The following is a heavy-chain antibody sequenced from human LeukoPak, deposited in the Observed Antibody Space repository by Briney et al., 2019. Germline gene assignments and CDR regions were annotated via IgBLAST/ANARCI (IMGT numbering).Heavy chain of an antibody. J-gene: IGHJ4*02. D-gene: IGHD2-2*01. CDR2: TSGSGGST. Sequence: GGSLRLSCAASGFTSSTYAMTWVRQAPGKWLEWVSATSGSGGSTYYADSVKGRFTISRDNSKNTLYLQMNSLRAEDTAVYYCAKARGSTVYAEAHYWGQGTLVTVSS. V-gene: IGHV3-23*01. CDR1: GFTSSTYA. CDR3: AKARGSTVYAEAHY.